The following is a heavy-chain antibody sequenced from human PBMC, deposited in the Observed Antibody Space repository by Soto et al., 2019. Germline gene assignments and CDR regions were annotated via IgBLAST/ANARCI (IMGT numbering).Heavy chain of an antibody. V-gene: IGHV3-23*01. D-gene: IGHD6-6*01. Sequence: GESLRLSCAASGFTFSSYAMSWVRQGPGKGLEWVSAISDSGGTTYYADSVKGRFTISRDNSKSTLYLQMNSLRDEDTAIYYCARSSSSSGPWGQGTLVTVSS. CDR3: ARSSSSSGP. CDR1: GFTFSSYA. CDR2: ISDSGGTT. J-gene: IGHJ4*02.